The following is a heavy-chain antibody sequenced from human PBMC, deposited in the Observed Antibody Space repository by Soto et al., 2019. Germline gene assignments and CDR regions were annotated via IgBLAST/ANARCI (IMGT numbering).Heavy chain of an antibody. D-gene: IGHD2-21*01. V-gene: IGHV3-33*01. Sequence: QVQLVESGGGVVQPGRSLGLSCAASGFTFSNYGMHWFRQAPGKGLEWVAVIYYDGSGKYYADSVKGRFTISRDNSKNTLYLQMNTLRAEDTAVYYCARDIRSTYFDYWGQGILVTVSS. CDR2: IYYDGSGK. CDR3: ARDIRSTYFDY. CDR1: GFTFSNYG. J-gene: IGHJ4*02.